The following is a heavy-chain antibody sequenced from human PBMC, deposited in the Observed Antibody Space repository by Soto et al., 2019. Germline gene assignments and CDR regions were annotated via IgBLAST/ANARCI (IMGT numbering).Heavy chain of an antibody. Sequence: GGSLRLSCAASGFTFSSYWMTWVRQAPGKGVEWVANIKQDGSEKHNVDSVKGRFTISRDKANNSLYLQMNSLRAEDTAVYYCARDWGLPPLYYYYYMDVWGKGTTVTVSS. V-gene: IGHV3-7*01. CDR2: IKQDGSEK. CDR3: ARDWGLPPLYYYYYMDV. CDR1: GFTFSSYW. D-gene: IGHD3-16*01. J-gene: IGHJ6*03.